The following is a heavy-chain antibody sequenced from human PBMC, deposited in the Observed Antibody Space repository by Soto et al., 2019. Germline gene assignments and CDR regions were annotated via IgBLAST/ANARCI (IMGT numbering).Heavy chain of an antibody. CDR1: GLTFSDSA. Sequence: HPGGSLRLSCAASGLTFSDSAMHWVRQASGKGLEWVGRIRSKANSYATTYAASVKGRFTISRDDSENTAYLQMNSLKTEDTAVYYCTKLRCTSSSCYYDAFDIWGQGTMVTVSS. D-gene: IGHD2-2*01. V-gene: IGHV3-73*01. CDR2: IRSKANSYAT. J-gene: IGHJ3*02. CDR3: TKLRCTSSSCYYDAFDI.